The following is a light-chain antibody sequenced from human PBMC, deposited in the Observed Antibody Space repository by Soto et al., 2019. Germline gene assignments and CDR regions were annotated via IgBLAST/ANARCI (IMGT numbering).Light chain of an antibody. Sequence: QSALTQPASVAGSPGQSITISCTGTSSDVGGYKYVSWYQQHAGKAPKLMIYDIRNRPSGVSNRFSGSKSGNTASLTISGLQAEYEAIYYCSSYTSSSTRVFGIGTKLTVL. CDR3: SSYTSSSTRV. J-gene: IGLJ1*01. CDR2: DIR. V-gene: IGLV2-14*03. CDR1: SSDVGGYKY.